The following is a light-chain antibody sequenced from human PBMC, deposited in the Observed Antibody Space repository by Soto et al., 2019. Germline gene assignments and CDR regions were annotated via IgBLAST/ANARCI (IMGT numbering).Light chain of an antibody. V-gene: IGKV3-20*01. Sequence: EILLTQSPCARSLAPGERATLSCSAGQSVSSSYLAWYQQKPGQAPRPLLYGASSRATGIPDRFSGSGSGTAFTLSITRLEPEDFAVYYCQQYCSSPYTFGQGTKVDIK. CDR3: QQYCSSPYT. J-gene: IGKJ2*01. CDR2: GAS. CDR1: QSVSSSY.